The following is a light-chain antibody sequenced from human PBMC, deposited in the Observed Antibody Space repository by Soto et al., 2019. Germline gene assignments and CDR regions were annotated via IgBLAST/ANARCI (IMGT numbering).Light chain of an antibody. J-gene: IGKJ1*01. CDR2: SSS. CDR1: QSVSSTY. CDR3: QQYRTSPPTWT. V-gene: IGKV3-20*01. Sequence: ELVLTQSPGTLALSPGDRATLSCRASQSVSSTYLAWYQQRPGQAPRLLIYSSSSRASGIPDRFSGSGSGKDFTLTISRLEPEDFAVYYCQQYRTSPPTWTFGQGTKVEI.